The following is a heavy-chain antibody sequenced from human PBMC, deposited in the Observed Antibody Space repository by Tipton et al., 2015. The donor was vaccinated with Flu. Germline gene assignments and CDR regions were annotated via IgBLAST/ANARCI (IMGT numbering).Heavy chain of an antibody. D-gene: IGHD2-2*01. V-gene: IGHV3-15*01. CDR2: IKSKTDGGTT. J-gene: IGHJ4*02. CDR1: GFTFSSYS. CDR3: TTDPTFRVVVPAATSNNDY. Sequence: SLRLSCAASGFTFSSYSMNWVRQAPGKGLEWVGRIKSKTDGGTTDYAAPGKGRFTISRDDSKNTLYLQMNSLKTEDTAVYYCTTDPTFRVVVPAATSNNDYWGQGTLVTVSS.